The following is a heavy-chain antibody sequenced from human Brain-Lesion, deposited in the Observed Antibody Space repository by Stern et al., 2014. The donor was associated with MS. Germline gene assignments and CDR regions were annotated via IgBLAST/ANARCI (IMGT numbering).Heavy chain of an antibody. D-gene: IGHD5-12*01. CDR3: ARVNLMWLRLGSWFDP. J-gene: IGHJ5*02. CDR2: IYYSGST. Sequence: QVQLVESGPGLVKPSQTLSLTCTVSGGSISSGDNYWSWIRQPPGKGLEWIGYIYYSGSTYYNPSLKTLVSISIDTYNKHFSLKLSSVTAADTAVYYWARVNLMWLRLGSWFDPWGQGTLVTVSS. CDR1: GGSISSGDNY. V-gene: IGHV4-30-4*01.